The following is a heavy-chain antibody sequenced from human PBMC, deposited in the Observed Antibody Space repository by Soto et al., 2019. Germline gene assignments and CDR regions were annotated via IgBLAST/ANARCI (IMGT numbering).Heavy chain of an antibody. D-gene: IGHD1-1*01. J-gene: IGHJ5*02. CDR3: AREGTTRYNWFDP. CDR1: GYTFTSYA. CDR2: INAGNGNT. V-gene: IGHV1-3*01. Sequence: GASVKVSCKASGYTFTSYAMHWVRQAPGQRLEWMGWINAGNGNTKYSQKFQGRVTITRDTSASTAYMELSSLRSEDTAVYYCAREGTTRYNWFDPWGQGTLVTVSS.